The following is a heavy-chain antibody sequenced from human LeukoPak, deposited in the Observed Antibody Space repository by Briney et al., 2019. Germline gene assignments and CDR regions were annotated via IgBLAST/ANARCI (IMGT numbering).Heavy chain of an antibody. V-gene: IGHV1-8*01. CDR2: MTPSSGSA. CDR1: GYRFTSYD. D-gene: IGHD6-6*01. Sequence: ASVKVSCKTSGYRFTSYDISWARQATGQGLQWIGRMTPSSGSAEYAQRFQGRVTLTRDTASGTAYLELRSLSADDTAIYYCAREGPLFVLDYWGQGTRVAVSS. CDR3: AREGPLFVLDY. J-gene: IGHJ4*02.